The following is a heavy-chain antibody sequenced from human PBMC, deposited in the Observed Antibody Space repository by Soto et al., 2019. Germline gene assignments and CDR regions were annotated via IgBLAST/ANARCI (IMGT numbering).Heavy chain of an antibody. V-gene: IGHV5-51*01. CDR1: GYSFTSYW. J-gene: IGHJ6*02. D-gene: IGHD3-22*01. CDR3: ARSHNSYDSSGYPYGMDV. CDR2: IYPGDSDT. Sequence: ESLKISCKGSGYSFTSYWIGWVRQMPGKGLEWMGIIYPGDSDTRYSPSFQGQVTISADKSISTAYLQWSSLKASDTAMYYCARSHNSYDSSGYPYGMDVWGQGTTVTVSS.